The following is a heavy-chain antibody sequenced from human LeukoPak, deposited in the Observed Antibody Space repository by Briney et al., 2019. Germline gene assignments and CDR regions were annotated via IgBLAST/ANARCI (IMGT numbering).Heavy chain of an antibody. D-gene: IGHD3-10*01. V-gene: IGHV3-53*01. J-gene: IGHJ4*02. CDR1: GSSVRGNY. CDR2: IYSGEST. CDR3: AREGAYGSGSYEH. Sequence: PGGSLRLSCAVSGSSVRGNYMSWVRQAPGKGLQWVSIIYSGESTYYADSVKGRFTISRDHSKDTLYLQMNRLGVEDTAVYYCAREGAYGSGSYEHWGQGTLVTVAS.